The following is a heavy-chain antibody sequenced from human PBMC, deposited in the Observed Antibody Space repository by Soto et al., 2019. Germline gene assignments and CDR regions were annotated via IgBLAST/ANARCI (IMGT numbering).Heavy chain of an antibody. Sequence: EVQLVESGGGLVQPGGSLRLSCAASGFTFSSYEMNWVRQAPGKGLEWVSYISSSGSTIYYADSVKGRFTISRDNAKNSLYLQMNSLRAEDTAVYYCARDHYYYDSSGYSDYYYYGMDVWGQGTTVTVSS. CDR1: GFTFSSYE. CDR3: ARDHYYYDSSGYSDYYYYGMDV. CDR2: ISSSGSTI. V-gene: IGHV3-48*03. D-gene: IGHD3-22*01. J-gene: IGHJ6*02.